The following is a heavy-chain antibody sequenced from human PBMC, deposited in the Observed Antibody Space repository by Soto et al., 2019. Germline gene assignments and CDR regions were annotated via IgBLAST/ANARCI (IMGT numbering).Heavy chain of an antibody. Sequence: AWVKVSCKASGYIFTSYYIHWGRQAPGQGLERMGMINTSGGSTSYAQKFQGRVTMTRDTSTSTVYMELSSLRSEDTAVYYCARNDNSGLDYWGQGPLVTVSS. CDR2: INTSGGST. J-gene: IGHJ4*02. CDR3: ARNDNSGLDY. D-gene: IGHD3-22*01. CDR1: GYIFTSYY. V-gene: IGHV1-46*01.